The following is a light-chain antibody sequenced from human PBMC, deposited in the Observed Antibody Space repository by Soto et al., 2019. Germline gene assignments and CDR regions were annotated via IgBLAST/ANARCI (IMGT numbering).Light chain of an antibody. J-gene: IGKJ4*01. CDR1: QDVSSK. CDR2: DAS. Sequence: ELVVTQSPATLSVSXXXXXXXXXXTSQDVSSKLAWYQQKAGQAPSLLIYDASTRATGTPARFSGSGSGTEFTLAVSSLQSEDYAVYFCQQYIRWPLTFGGGTKVDIK. CDR3: QQYIRWPLT. V-gene: IGKV3D-15*01.